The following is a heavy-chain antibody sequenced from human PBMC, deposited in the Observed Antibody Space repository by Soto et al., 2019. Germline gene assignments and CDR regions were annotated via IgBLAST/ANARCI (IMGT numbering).Heavy chain of an antibody. J-gene: IGHJ6*02. CDR3: GRATVSFALPGGMDV. Sequence: QVQLVESGGGLVKPGGSLRLSCAASGFTFSDYYMSWIRQAPGKGLEWVSYISSSSSYTNYADSVKGRFTISRDNAKNSLYLQMNSLRAEDTAVYYCGRATVSFALPGGMDVWGQGTTVTVSS. CDR1: GFTFSDYY. V-gene: IGHV3-11*06. D-gene: IGHD4-4*01. CDR2: ISSSSSYT.